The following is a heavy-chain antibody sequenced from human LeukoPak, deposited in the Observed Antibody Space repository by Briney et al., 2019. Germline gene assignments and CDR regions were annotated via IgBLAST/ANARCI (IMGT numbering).Heavy chain of an antibody. Sequence: TGGSLRLSCAASGFTFSSYDMHWVRQATGKGLEWVSAIGTAGDTYYPGSVKGRFTISRENAKNSLYLQMNSLRAGDTAVYYCARGYIGSGWPPGDYWGQGTLVTVSS. CDR3: ARGYIGSGWPPGDY. CDR1: GFTFSSYD. J-gene: IGHJ4*02. V-gene: IGHV3-13*01. D-gene: IGHD6-19*01. CDR2: IGTAGDT.